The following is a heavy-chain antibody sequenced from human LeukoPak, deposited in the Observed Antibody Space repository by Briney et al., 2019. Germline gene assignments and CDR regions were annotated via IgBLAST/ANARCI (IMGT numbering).Heavy chain of an antibody. Sequence: GGSLRLSCAASGFTFSSYEMNWVRQAPGKGLEWVSYISVGGSIIYYADSVKGRFTISRDNAKSSLYLQMNSLRAEDTAVYYCARSASPYYYGSGSYQAPYYWGQGTLVTVSS. CDR1: GFTFSSYE. D-gene: IGHD3-10*01. CDR3: ARSASPYYYGSGSYQAPYY. J-gene: IGHJ4*02. CDR2: ISVGGSII. V-gene: IGHV3-48*03.